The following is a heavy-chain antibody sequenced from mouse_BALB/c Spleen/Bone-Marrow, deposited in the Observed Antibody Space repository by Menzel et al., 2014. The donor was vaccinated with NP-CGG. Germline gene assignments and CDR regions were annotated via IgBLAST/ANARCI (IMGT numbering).Heavy chain of an antibody. J-gene: IGHJ3*01. CDR1: GFNVKDTY. V-gene: IGHV14-3*02. CDR3: ARGDYYGGSFFAY. D-gene: IGHD1-1*01. CDR2: IDPANGNT. Sequence: EVQGVESGADLVKPGASVKLSCTASGFNVKDTYMHWVKQRPEQGLEWIGRIDPANGNTKYDPKFQGKATITADTSSNTAYLQLSSLTSEDTAVYYCARGDYYGGSFFAYWGQGAPVTVSA.